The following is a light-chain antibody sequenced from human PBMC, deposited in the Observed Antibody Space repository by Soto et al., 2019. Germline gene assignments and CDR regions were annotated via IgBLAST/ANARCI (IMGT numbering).Light chain of an antibody. CDR3: MQALQTLGT. J-gene: IGKJ2*01. Sequence: DIVMTQSPLSLPVTPGEPASISCRSSHSLLHSNGYNDLDWYLQKQGQSPQLLIYLVSNRASGVPDRFSDSGSDSYLTLQISRVEAEDLGVSDCMQALQTLGTFRQVTKLEIK. CDR1: HSLLHSNGYND. V-gene: IGKV2-28*01. CDR2: LVS.